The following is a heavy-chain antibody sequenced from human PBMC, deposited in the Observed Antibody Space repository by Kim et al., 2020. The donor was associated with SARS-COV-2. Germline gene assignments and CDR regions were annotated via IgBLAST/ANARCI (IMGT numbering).Heavy chain of an antibody. CDR3: ATLRFSYYYGMDV. D-gene: IGHD3-3*01. J-gene: IGHJ6*02. V-gene: IGHV4-39*01. Sequence: YTPPLKSRVTLSVDTSKNQFSLKRSSVTAADTAVYYWATLRFSYYYGMDVWGQGTTVTVSS.